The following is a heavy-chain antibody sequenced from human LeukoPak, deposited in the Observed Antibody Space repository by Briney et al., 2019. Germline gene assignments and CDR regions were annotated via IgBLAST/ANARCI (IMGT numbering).Heavy chain of an antibody. CDR3: ARGPGYSSAFDY. D-gene: IGHD6-19*01. CDR1: GFTVSSNY. Sequence: PGGSLRLSRAASGFTVSSNYMSWVRQAPGKGLEWVSVIYSGGSTYYADSVKGRFTISRDNSKNTLYLQMNSLRAEDTAVYYCARGPGYSSAFDYWGQGTLVTVSS. CDR2: IYSGGST. J-gene: IGHJ4*02. V-gene: IGHV3-53*01.